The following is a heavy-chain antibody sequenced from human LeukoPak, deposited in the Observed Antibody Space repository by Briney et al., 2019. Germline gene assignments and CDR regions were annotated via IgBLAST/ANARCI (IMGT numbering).Heavy chain of an antibody. Sequence: GGSLRLSCAASGFTFSSYSMNWVRQAPGKGLEWVSYISGSTTIYYADSVKGRFTISRDNAKNSLYLQMNSLGDEDTAVYYCARLAYCGGDCPRAFDIWGQGTMVTVSS. D-gene: IGHD2-21*02. V-gene: IGHV3-48*02. CDR2: ISGSTTI. CDR1: GFTFSSYS. CDR3: ARLAYCGGDCPRAFDI. J-gene: IGHJ3*02.